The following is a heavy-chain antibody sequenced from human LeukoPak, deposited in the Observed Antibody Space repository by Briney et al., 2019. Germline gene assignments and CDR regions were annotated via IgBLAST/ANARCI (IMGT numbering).Heavy chain of an antibody. CDR1: GTSISSTTYY. J-gene: IGHJ4*02. CDR2: MFYSGST. CDR3: ARHSSSGFVFDY. Sequence: SETLSLTCTVSGTSISSTTYYWGWIRQPPGKGLEWIASMFYSGSTYYNPSLKSRVTISVDTSKNQFSLKLSSVTAADTAVYCCARHSSSGFVFDYWGQGTLVTVSS. V-gene: IGHV4-39*01. D-gene: IGHD3-3*01.